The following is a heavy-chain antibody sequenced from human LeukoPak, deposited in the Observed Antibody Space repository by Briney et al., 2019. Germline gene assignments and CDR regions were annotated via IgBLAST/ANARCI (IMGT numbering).Heavy chain of an antibody. J-gene: IGHJ6*03. CDR3: ARNPAGSWYDYYYMDV. CDR2: IYYSGRT. Sequence: SETLSLTCSVSSGSISSYYWSWIRQPPGKGLEWIGYIYYSGRTSYNPSLKSRVTISVDTSKTQFSLKLSSVTAADTAVYYCARNPAGSWYDYYYMDVWGKGTTVTISS. CDR1: SGSISSYY. V-gene: IGHV4-59*12. D-gene: IGHD6-13*01.